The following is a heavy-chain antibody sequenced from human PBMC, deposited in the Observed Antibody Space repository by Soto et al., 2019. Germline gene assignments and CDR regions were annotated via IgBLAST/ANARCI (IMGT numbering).Heavy chain of an antibody. CDR3: ARNNYYYSVMDV. Sequence: PGGSLRLSCAASGFTVSSNYMSWVRQAPGKGLEWVSVIYSGGSTYYADSVKGRFTISRDNSKNTLYLQMNSLRAEDTAVYYCARNNYYYSVMDVWGQGTTEPVSS. CDR1: GFTVSSNY. J-gene: IGHJ6*02. V-gene: IGHV3-53*01. CDR2: IYSGGST.